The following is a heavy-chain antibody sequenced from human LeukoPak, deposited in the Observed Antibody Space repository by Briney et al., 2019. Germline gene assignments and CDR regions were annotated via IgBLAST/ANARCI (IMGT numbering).Heavy chain of an antibody. CDR2: INQNGSEK. V-gene: IGHV3-7*01. CDR3: ARLRGLYSGTYRYQKAFEF. D-gene: IGHD1-26*01. CDR1: GFTFSNYW. Sequence: PGGSLRLSCATSGFTFSNYWMSWVRQAPGKGLEWVANINQNGSEKYYGDSVKGRFTISRDNAKNSLYLQMNSLRVEDPSVYYCARLRGLYSGTYRYQKAFEFWGQGSILTVSS. J-gene: IGHJ4*02.